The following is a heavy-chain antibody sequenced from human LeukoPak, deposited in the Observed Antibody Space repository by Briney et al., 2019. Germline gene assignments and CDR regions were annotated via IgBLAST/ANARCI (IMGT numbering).Heavy chain of an antibody. J-gene: IGHJ4*02. CDR2: ISGSGGST. CDR1: GFTFSSYA. Sequence: GGSLRLSCAASGFTFSSYAMSWVRQAPGKGLEWVSAISGSGGSTYYADSVKGRFTISRDNSKNTLYLQMNSLRAEDTAVYYCAKAALRFLEWLSYFDHWGQGTLVTVSS. V-gene: IGHV3-23*01. CDR3: AKAALRFLEWLSYFDH. D-gene: IGHD3-3*01.